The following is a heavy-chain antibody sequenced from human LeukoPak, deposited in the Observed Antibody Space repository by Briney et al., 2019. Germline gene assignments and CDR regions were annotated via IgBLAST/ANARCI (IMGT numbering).Heavy chain of an antibody. CDR1: GFTVSSNY. D-gene: IGHD2-21*02. V-gene: IGHV3-53*01. CDR3: ARDFGTIVVVTAIVD. CDR2: IYSGGST. J-gene: IGHJ4*02. Sequence: AGGSLRLSCAASGFTVSSNYMSWVRQAPGKGLEWVSVIYSGGSTYYADSVKGRFTISRDNAKNSLYLQMNSLRAEDTAVYYCARDFGTIVVVTAIVDWGQGTLVTVSS.